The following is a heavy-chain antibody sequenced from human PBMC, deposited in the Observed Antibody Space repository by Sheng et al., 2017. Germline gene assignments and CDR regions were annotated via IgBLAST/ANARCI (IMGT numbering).Heavy chain of an antibody. CDR1: GYSFTSFW. CDR2: IYPGDSDT. J-gene: IGHJ5*02. Sequence: GAEVKKPGESLKISCQGIGYSFTSFWIAWVRQMPGKGLEWMGIIYPGDSDTRYSPSFQGQVIISADKSISTAYLQWSSLKASDSAMYYCARLTYYDFINHWRSWFDPWGQGTLVTVSS. V-gene: IGHV5-51*01. CDR3: ARLTYYDFINHWRSWFDP. D-gene: IGHD3-22*01.